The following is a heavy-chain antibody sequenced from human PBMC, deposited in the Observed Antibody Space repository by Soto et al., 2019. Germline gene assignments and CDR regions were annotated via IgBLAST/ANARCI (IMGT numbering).Heavy chain of an antibody. D-gene: IGHD3-22*01. V-gene: IGHV1-69*13. CDR1: GGTFSSYA. Sequence: SVKVSCKASGGTFSSYAISWVRQAPGQGLEWVGGIIPIFGTANYAQKFQGRVTITADESTSTAYMELSSLRSEDTAVYYCARSRYYYDSSGYYPAGYYYYGMDVWGQGTTVTVSS. CDR2: IIPIFGTA. J-gene: IGHJ6*02. CDR3: ARSRYYYDSSGYYPAGYYYYGMDV.